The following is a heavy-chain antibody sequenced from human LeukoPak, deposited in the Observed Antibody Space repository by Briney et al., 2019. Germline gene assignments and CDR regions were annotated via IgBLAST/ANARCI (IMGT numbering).Heavy chain of an antibody. Sequence: GGSLRLSCAASGFTFSSYAMSWVRQAPGKGLEWVSAISGSGGSTYYADSVKGRFTISRDNSKNTLYLQMNSLRAEDTAVYYCAKAGETSCYMCGGYYFDYWGQGTLVTVSS. CDR3: AKAGETSCYMCGGYYFDY. CDR1: GFTFSSYA. V-gene: IGHV3-23*01. D-gene: IGHD2-2*02. J-gene: IGHJ4*02. CDR2: ISGSGGST.